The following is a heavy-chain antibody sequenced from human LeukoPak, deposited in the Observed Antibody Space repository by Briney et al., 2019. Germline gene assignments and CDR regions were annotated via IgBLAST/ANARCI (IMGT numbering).Heavy chain of an antibody. V-gene: IGHV3-9*01. D-gene: IGHD3-22*01. Sequence: PGGSLRLSCAASGFTFDDYAMHWVRQAPGKGLEWVSGISWNSGSIGYADSVKGRFTISRDNAKNSLYLQMNSLRAEDTALYYCAKDKGSSGYSDWFDPWGQGTLVTVSS. J-gene: IGHJ5*02. CDR1: GFTFDDYA. CDR3: AKDKGSSGYSDWFDP. CDR2: ISWNSGSI.